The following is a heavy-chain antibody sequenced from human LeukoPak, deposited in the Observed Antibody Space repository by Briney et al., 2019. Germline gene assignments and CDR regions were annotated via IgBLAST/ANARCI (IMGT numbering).Heavy chain of an antibody. V-gene: IGHV1-2*02. Sequence: ASVKVSCKASGYTFTGYYMHWVRQAPGQGLEWMGWINPNSGGTNYAQKFQGRVTMTRDTSISTAYMELSRLRSDDTAVYYCARETGYAYGRAPLDYWGQGTLVTVSS. CDR1: GYTFTGYY. D-gene: IGHD5-18*01. J-gene: IGHJ4*02. CDR2: INPNSGGT. CDR3: ARETGYAYGRAPLDY.